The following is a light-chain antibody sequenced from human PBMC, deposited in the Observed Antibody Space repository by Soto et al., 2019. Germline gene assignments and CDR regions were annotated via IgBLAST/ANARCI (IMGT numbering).Light chain of an antibody. Sequence: DIVMTQSPDSLAVSLGERATINCKSSRSVLYSSNNKNYLAWYQQKAGQPPNLLIYWASIREAGVPDRFSGSGSGTDFTLTITSLQAEDVAVYYCQQYYSTPWTFGQGTKVEMK. CDR3: QQYYSTPWT. CDR1: RSVLYSSNNKNY. V-gene: IGKV4-1*01. CDR2: WAS. J-gene: IGKJ1*01.